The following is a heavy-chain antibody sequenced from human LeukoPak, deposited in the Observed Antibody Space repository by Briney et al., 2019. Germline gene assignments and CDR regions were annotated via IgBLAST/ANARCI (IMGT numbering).Heavy chain of an antibody. CDR2: ISSSSSYI. CDR3: AREYSYGSLYYFDY. CDR1: GFTFSSYS. D-gene: IGHD5-18*01. J-gene: IGHJ4*02. V-gene: IGHV3-21*01. Sequence: SGGSLRLSCAASGFTFSSYSMNWVRQAPGKGLEWVSAISSSSSYIYYADSVRGRFTISRDNAKNSLYLQMNSLRAEDTAVYYCAREYSYGSLYYFDYWGQGTLVTVPS.